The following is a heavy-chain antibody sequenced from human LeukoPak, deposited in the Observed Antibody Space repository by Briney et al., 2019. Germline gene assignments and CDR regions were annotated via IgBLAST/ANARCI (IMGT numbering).Heavy chain of an antibody. Sequence: GGSLRLSCAASGFTFSSYGMHWVRQAPGKGLEWVAFIRYDGSNKYYADSVKGRFTISRDNSKNTLYLQMNSLRAEDTAVYYCAKDLFDYGDYWANFDYWGQGTLVTVSS. D-gene: IGHD4-17*01. V-gene: IGHV3-30*02. CDR1: GFTFSSYG. J-gene: IGHJ4*02. CDR3: AKDLFDYGDYWANFDY. CDR2: IRYDGSNK.